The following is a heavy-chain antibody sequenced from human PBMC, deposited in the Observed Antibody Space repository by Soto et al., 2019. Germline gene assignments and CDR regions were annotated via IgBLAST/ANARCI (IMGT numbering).Heavy chain of an antibody. CDR1: GGTFSSYA. D-gene: IGHD2-2*02. CDR2: IIPIFGTA. J-gene: IGHJ5*02. CDR3: VSSSGGYCSSTSCYTRFDP. V-gene: IGHV1-69*01. Sequence: QVQLVQSGAEVKKPGSSVKVSCKASGGTFSSYAISWVRQAPGQGLEWMGGIIPIFGTANYAQKFQGRVTITADESTSTAYMELSSLRSEDTAVYYCVSSSGGYCSSTSCYTRFDPWGQGTLVTVSS.